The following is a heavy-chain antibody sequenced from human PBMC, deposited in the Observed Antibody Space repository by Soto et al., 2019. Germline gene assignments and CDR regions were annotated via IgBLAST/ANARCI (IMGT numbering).Heavy chain of an antibody. CDR3: AREDDGGDRDYYGLDV. CDR2: IHYTGSI. D-gene: IGHD2-21*02. CDR1: GGSSSSEYLH. V-gene: IGHV4-30-4*08. Sequence: SETLSLTCAVSGGSSSSEYLHWTWIRQSPGKGLEWIGFIHYTGSIMYNPSFKSRLTMAVDTTKNQFSLQLTSVTAADTAVYFCAREDDGGDRDYYGLDVWGQGTTVTVSS. J-gene: IGHJ6*02.